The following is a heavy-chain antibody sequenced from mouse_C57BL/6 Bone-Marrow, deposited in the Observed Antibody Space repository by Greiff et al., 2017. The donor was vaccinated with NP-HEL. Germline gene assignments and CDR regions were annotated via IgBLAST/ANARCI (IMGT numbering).Heavy chain of an antibody. Sequence: EVQGVESGGGLVKPGGSLKLSCAASGFTFSSYTMSWVRQTPEKRLEWVATISGGGGNTYYPDSVKGRFTISRDNAKNTRDLQMSRLRSEDTALYYCARDYYGSDWYFDVWGTGTTVTVPS. V-gene: IGHV5-9*01. CDR1: GFTFSSYT. J-gene: IGHJ1*03. D-gene: IGHD1-1*01. CDR3: ARDYYGSDWYFDV. CDR2: ISGGGGNT.